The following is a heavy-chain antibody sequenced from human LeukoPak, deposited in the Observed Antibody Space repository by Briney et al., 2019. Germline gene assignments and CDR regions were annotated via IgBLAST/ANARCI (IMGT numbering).Heavy chain of an antibody. V-gene: IGHV4-39*07. CDR2: IFHSGST. Sequence: PSETLSLTCTVSGASISSSGYYWGWIRQPPGKGLEWIGSIFHSGSTLYIPSLKSRVTISVDTSKNQFSLKLNSVTAADTAVYYCARDRGYSSTWYHYMDVWGKGTTVTVSS. CDR1: GASISSSGYY. CDR3: ARDRGYSSTWYHYMDV. J-gene: IGHJ6*03. D-gene: IGHD6-13*01.